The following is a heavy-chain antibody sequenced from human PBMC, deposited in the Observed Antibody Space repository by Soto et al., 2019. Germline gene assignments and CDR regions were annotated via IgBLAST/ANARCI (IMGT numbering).Heavy chain of an antibody. CDR3: AKDREHYYGSGTFDY. V-gene: IGHV3-30*18. D-gene: IGHD3-10*01. CDR2: ISYDGSNK. CDR1: GFTFSSYG. Sequence: QVQLVESGGGVVQPGRSLRLSCAASGFTFSSYGMHWVRQAPGKGLEWVAVISYDGSNKYYADSVKGRFTISRDNSKNPLYLQMNSLRAEDTAVYYCAKDREHYYGSGTFDYWGQGTLVTVSS. J-gene: IGHJ4*02.